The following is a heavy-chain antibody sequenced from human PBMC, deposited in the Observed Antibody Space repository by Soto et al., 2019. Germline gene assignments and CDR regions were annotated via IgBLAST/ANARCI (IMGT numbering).Heavy chain of an antibody. V-gene: IGHV3-30*18. CDR1: GFTFSSYG. CDR2: ISYDGSNK. D-gene: IGHD1-26*01. J-gene: IGHJ2*01. CDR3: AKDSGGSHDWYFDL. Sequence: SCAASGFTFSSYGMHWVRQAPGKGLEWVAVISYDGSNKYYADSVKGRFTISRDNSKNTLYLQMNSLRAEDTAVYYCAKDSGGSHDWYFDLWGRGTLVTVSS.